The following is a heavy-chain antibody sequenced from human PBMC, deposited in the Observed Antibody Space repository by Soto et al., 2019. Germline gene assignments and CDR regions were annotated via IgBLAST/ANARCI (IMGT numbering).Heavy chain of an antibody. CDR2: IYWDYDK. J-gene: IGHJ4*02. D-gene: IGHD3-22*01. CDR3: AHSKRMSSRGRKIDFDY. V-gene: IGHV2-5*02. Sequence: QITLKESGPTLVKPTQTLTLTCTFSGFSLSNSGVGVGWIRQSPGKALEWLALIYWDYDKRYSPSLKSRLTTTKDTSNNQGVLKMTNMDPVDTAIYCCAHSKRMSSRGRKIDFDYWGQGTLVTVSS. CDR1: GFSLSNSGVG.